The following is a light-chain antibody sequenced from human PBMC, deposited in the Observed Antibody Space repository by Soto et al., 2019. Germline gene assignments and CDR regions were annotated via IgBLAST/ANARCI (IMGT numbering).Light chain of an antibody. CDR3: QQYGTSEII. V-gene: IGKV3-20*01. CDR1: QSLSNSF. CDR2: DTS. J-gene: IGKJ5*01. Sequence: IVLAESRGTMTLSPGERATLSCRASQSLSNSFIAWYQQKPGQAPRLLIYDTSSRATGIPDRFSGSGSGTDFTLTISRLEPEDFSVFYCQQYGTSEIIFGQRTRLEIK.